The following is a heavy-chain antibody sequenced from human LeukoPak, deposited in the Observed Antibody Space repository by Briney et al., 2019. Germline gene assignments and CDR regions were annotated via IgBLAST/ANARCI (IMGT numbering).Heavy chain of an antibody. CDR2: ISSSSSYI. CDR3: ARDQGQSTTS. CDR1: GFTFSSFT. Sequence: GGSLRLSCAASGFTFSSFTMNWVRQAPGKGLEWVSSISSSSSYIYYADSVKGRFTISRDNAKNSLYLQMNSLRAEDTAVYYCARDQGQSTTSWGQGTLVTVSS. J-gene: IGHJ5*02. V-gene: IGHV3-21*01. D-gene: IGHD1-1*01.